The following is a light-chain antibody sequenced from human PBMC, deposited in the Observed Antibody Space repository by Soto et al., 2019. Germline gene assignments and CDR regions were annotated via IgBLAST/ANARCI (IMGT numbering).Light chain of an antibody. CDR2: DVS. CDR3: SSYTSRNTEV. J-gene: IGLJ1*01. V-gene: IGLV2-14*03. CDR1: SSDIGGYNY. Sequence: QSALTQPASVSGSPGQSITISCTGTSSDIGGYNYVSWYQQHPGKAPKLMIYDVSDRPSGVSNRFSASKSGNTASLTISGLQAEDEADYYCSSYTSRNTEVFGTGTKVTV.